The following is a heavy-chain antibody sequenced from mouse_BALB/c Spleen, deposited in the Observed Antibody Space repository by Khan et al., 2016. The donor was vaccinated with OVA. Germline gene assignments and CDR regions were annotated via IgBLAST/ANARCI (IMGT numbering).Heavy chain of an antibody. J-gene: IGHJ3*01. CDR2: VSTGGHYT. CDR3: VRLAYYYDSEGFAY. D-gene: IGHD1-1*01. Sequence: EVELVESGGDVVKPGGSLKLSCAASGFTFSTYGMSWVRQTPDKRLEWVATVSTGGHYTYYPDTVKGRFTITRDNSKNTLYLQMSSLKSEDTAMFYCVRLAYYYDSEGFAYWGEGTLVTVSA. CDR1: GFTFSTYG. V-gene: IGHV5-6*01.